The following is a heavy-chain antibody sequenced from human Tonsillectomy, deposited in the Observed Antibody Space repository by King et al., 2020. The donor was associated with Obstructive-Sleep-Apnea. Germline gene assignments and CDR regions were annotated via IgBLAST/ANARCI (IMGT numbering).Heavy chain of an antibody. CDR2: INWNSGNI. CDR1: GFSFDDYA. V-gene: IGHV3-9*01. CDR3: VKDRAGGVPDAFDI. Sequence: QLVQSGGGLVQPGRSLRLSCAASGFSFDDYAMHWVRQTPGKGLEWVSGINWNSGNIGYADSVKGRFTISRDNAKNSLYLQMNSLRAEDTALYYCVKDRAGGVPDAFDIWGQGTMVTVSS. J-gene: IGHJ3*02. D-gene: IGHD3-16*01.